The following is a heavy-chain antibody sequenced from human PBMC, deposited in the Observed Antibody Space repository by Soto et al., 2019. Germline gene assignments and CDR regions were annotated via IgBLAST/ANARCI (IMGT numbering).Heavy chain of an antibody. Sequence: LSLTCTVSGGSISSGRYYWSWIRQHPGKGLEWIGYIYYSGSTYYNPSLKSRVTISVDTSKNQFSLKLSSVTAADTAVYYCARGNGGNLGGNWFDPWGQGTLVTVSS. CDR3: ARGNGGNLGGNWFDP. CDR1: GGSISSGRYY. CDR2: IYYSGST. D-gene: IGHD2-15*01. V-gene: IGHV4-31*03. J-gene: IGHJ5*02.